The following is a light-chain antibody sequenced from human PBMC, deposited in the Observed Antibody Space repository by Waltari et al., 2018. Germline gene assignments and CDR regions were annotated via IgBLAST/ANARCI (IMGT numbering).Light chain of an antibody. CDR2: GAS. CDR1: QIVSRT. Sequence: ELVLTQSPGTLSLSPGERATLSCRASQIVSRTLAWYQQKPGQAPKLLIYGASIRATGIPDRFTGSVYGTDFSLTISSLEPEDFAIYFCQHYVRLPATFGQGTKVEIK. CDR3: QHYVRLPAT. J-gene: IGKJ1*01. V-gene: IGKV3-20*01.